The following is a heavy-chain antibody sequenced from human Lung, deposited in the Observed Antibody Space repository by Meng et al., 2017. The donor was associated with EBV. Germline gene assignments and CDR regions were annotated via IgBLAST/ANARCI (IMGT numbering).Heavy chain of an antibody. J-gene: IGHJ5*02. D-gene: IGHD4-17*01. CDR1: GGSFSGYY. CDR3: ARRYGASAYNWFDP. Sequence: QVQLQQWGAGLLKPSATLSLTCAVYGGSFSGYYWSWIRQPPGKGLEWIGEINHSGSTNYNPSLKSRVTISVDTSKNQFSLKLSSVTAADTAVYYCARRYGASAYNWFDPWGQGTLVTVSS. CDR2: INHSGST. V-gene: IGHV4-34*01.